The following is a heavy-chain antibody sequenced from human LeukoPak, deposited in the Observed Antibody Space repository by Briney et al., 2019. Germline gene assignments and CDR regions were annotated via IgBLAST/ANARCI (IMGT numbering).Heavy chain of an antibody. CDR1: GGSISTYF. V-gene: IGHV4-59*01. D-gene: IGHD5-24*01. CDR3: ARYGYNSPYYFDY. J-gene: IGHJ4*02. Sequence: PSETLSLTCTVSGGSISTYFWTWIRQPPGKGLEWIGYIYYNGSTNYNPSLKSRVTISVDTSKNQFSLKLSSVTAADTAVYFCARYGYNSPYYFDYWGQGTLVTVSS. CDR2: IYYNGST.